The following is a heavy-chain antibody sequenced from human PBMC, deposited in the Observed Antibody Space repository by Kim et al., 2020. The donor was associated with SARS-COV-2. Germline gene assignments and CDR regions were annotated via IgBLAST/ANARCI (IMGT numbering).Heavy chain of an antibody. CDR1: GFTFSSYG. D-gene: IGHD3-3*01. CDR2: ISYDGSNK. CDR3: AKDSHFTIFGVVTEYYYGMDV. V-gene: IGHV3-30*18. Sequence: GGSLRLSCAASGFTFSSYGMHWVRQAPGKGLEWVAVISYDGSNKYYADSVKGRFTISRDNSKNTLYLQMNSLRAEDTAVYYCAKDSHFTIFGVVTEYYYGMDVWPRDHGHRLL. J-gene: IGHJ6*02.